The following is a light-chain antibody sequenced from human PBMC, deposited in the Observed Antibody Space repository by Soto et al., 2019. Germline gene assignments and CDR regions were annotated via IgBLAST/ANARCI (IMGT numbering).Light chain of an antibody. V-gene: IGKV1-5*01. CDR3: QQYNSYST. CDR1: QSIGRN. CDR2: DAS. Sequence: IQMTPTPSSLSACVGDRVTISCRASQSIGRNLNWYQQKPGKAPKLLIYDASSLESGVPSRFSGSGSGTEFTLTINSLQPDDFATYYCQQYNSYSTFAQGTKVDI. J-gene: IGKJ1*01.